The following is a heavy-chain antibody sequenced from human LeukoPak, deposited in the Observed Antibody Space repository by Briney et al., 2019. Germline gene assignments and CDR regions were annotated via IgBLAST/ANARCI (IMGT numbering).Heavy chain of an antibody. Sequence: GGSLRLSCAASGFTFSTYTMNWVRQAPGKGLEWVSSISSSSTYIYYADSVKGRFTISRDNAKNSLYLQMNSLRAEDTAVYYCASARYSENWGQGTLVTVSS. D-gene: IGHD1-26*01. CDR2: ISSSSTYI. CDR3: ASARYSEN. V-gene: IGHV3-21*01. J-gene: IGHJ4*02. CDR1: GFTFSTYT.